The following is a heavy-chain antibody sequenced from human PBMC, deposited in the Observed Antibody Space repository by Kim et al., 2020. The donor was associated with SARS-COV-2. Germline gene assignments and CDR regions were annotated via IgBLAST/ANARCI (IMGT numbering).Heavy chain of an antibody. J-gene: IGHJ4*02. Sequence: GGSLRLSCAASGFTFSTYSMNWVRQAPGKGLEWVSSINSDSNYIYYADSIKGRFTISRDNAKNSLYLQMNSLRAEDTALYYCARAGVGDYDYWGQGTLVTVSS. V-gene: IGHV3-21*01. D-gene: IGHD1-26*01. CDR1: GFTFSTYS. CDR2: INSDSNYI. CDR3: ARAGVGDYDY.